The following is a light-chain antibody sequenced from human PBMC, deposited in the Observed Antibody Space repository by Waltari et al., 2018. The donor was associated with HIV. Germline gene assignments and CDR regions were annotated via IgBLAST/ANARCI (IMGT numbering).Light chain of an antibody. CDR2: KAS. CDR1: QSISSW. J-gene: IGKJ1*01. Sequence: DSHMTQSSSILSAPVGHRVTITCRASQSISSWLAWYQQNLRKAPTLLIYKASSLESGVPATISGSGSGTEFTLTISSLQPDDFAAYNCQQYNSYSRTFGQGTKVEIK. CDR3: QQYNSYSRT. V-gene: IGKV1-5*03.